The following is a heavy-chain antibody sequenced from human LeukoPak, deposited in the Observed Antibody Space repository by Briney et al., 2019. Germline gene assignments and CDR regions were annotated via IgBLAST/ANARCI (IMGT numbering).Heavy chain of an antibody. J-gene: IGHJ5*02. D-gene: IGHD3-10*01. CDR3: ARGPEYYVSGSYWLDP. CDR1: GFTFSDYY. V-gene: IGHV3-66*01. Sequence: GGSLRLSCAVSGFTFSDYYMSWIRQAPGKGLEWVSVIYSGGSTYYADSVKGRFTISRDNSKNTLYLQMNSLRAEDTAVYYCARGPEYYVSGSYWLDPWGQGTLVTVSS. CDR2: IYSGGST.